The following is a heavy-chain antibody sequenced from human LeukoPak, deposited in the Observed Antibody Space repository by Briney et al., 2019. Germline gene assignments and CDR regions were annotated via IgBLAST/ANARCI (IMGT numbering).Heavy chain of an antibody. Sequence: GGSLRLSCAASGFTFSSYSMNWVRQAPGKGLEWVSSISSSSSYIYYVDSVKGRFTISRDNAKNSLYLQMNSLRAEDTAVYYCARVRVLRYFDRFWEFDYWGQGTLVTVSS. CDR1: GFTFSSYS. D-gene: IGHD3-9*01. V-gene: IGHV3-21*01. J-gene: IGHJ4*02. CDR3: ARVRVLRYFDRFWEFDY. CDR2: ISSSSSYI.